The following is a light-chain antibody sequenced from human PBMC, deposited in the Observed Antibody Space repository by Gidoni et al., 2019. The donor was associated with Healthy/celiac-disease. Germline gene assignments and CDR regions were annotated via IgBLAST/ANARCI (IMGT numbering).Light chain of an antibody. CDR3: QQYNNWPPPS. V-gene: IGKV3-15*01. J-gene: IGKJ4*01. Sequence: EIVMTQSPATLSVSPGERATLSCRASQSVSSNLAWYQQKPGQAPRLLIYGASTRATGIPARVSGSGSGTEFTLTISSLQSEDFAVYYCQQYNNWPPPSFGGGTKVEIK. CDR2: GAS. CDR1: QSVSSN.